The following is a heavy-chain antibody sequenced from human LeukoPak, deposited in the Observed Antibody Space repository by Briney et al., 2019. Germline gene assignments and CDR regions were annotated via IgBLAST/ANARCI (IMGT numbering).Heavy chain of an antibody. D-gene: IGHD1/OR15-1a*01. CDR3: ATNSWPGATETIGAFDI. J-gene: IGHJ3*02. V-gene: IGHV3-23*01. CDR1: GFTFSSYA. Sequence: GGSLRLSCAASGFTFSSYAMSWVRQAPGKGLEWVSAISGSGGSTYYADSVKGRFTISRDNSKNTLYLQMNSLRAEDTAVYYCATNSWPGATETIGAFDIWGQGTTVTVSS. CDR2: ISGSGGST.